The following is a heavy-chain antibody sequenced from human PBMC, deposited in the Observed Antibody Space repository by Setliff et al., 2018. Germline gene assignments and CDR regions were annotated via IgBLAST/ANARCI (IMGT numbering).Heavy chain of an antibody. V-gene: IGHV1-18*01. CDR2: ISAYNGNT. CDR3: ARDGVGVPAIDYGMDV. D-gene: IGHD2-2*01. J-gene: IGHJ6*02. CDR1: GYTFTSYG. Sequence: ASVKVSCKASGYTFTSYGISWVRQAPGQGLEWMGWISAYNGNTNYAQKLQGRVTMTTDTSTSTAYMELRSLRSEDTAVYYCARDGVGVPAIDYGMDVWGQGTTVTVSS.